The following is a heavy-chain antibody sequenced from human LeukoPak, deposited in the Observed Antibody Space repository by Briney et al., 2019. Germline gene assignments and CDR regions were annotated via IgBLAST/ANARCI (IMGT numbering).Heavy chain of an antibody. CDR2: IHNSVNT. CDR1: GGSMSSYY. V-gene: IGHV4-59*01. CDR3: AKIPEWLLLFFDY. Sequence: SETLSLTCTVSGGSMSSYYWSWIRQPPGKGLEWIGYIHNSVNTNYNPSLRSRVTTSADTSKSQFSLKLSSLTAADTAVYYCAKIPEWLLLFFDYWGQGTLVTVSS. J-gene: IGHJ4*02. D-gene: IGHD3-3*01.